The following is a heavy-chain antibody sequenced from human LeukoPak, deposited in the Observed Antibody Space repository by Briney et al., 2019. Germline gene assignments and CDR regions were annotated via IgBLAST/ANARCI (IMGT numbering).Heavy chain of an antibody. J-gene: IGHJ4*02. CDR2: IYYSGST. CDR1: GGSISSYY. D-gene: IGHD3-10*01. V-gene: IGHV4-59*01. CDR3: ARVWLDYYGSGSDY. Sequence: SETLSLTCTVSGGSISSYYWSWIRQPPGKGLEWIGYIYYSGSTNYNPSLKSRVTISVDTSKNQFSLKLSSVTAADTAVYYCARVWLDYYGSGSDYWGQGTLVTVSS.